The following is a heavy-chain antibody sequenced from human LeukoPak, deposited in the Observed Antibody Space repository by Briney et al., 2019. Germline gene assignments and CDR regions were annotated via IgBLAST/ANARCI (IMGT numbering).Heavy chain of an antibody. CDR3: AREKGYSYGYGRLDV. J-gene: IGHJ6*04. CDR2: IKQDGSEK. Sequence: PSGGSLRLSCAASGFTFSSYWMSWVRQAPGKGLEWVANIKQDGSEKYYVDSVKGRFTISRDNAKNSLYLQMNSLRAEDTAVYYCAREKGYSYGYGRLDVWGKGTTVTVSS. CDR1: GFTFSSYW. V-gene: IGHV3-7*01. D-gene: IGHD5-18*01.